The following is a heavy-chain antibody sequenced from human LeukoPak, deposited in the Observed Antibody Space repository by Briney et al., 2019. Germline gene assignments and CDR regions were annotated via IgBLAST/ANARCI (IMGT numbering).Heavy chain of an antibody. J-gene: IGHJ4*02. CDR2: IWYDGSNK. Sequence: PGGSLRLSCAASGFTFSSYGMRWVRQAPGKGLEWVAVIWYDGSNKYYADSVKGRFTISRDNSKNTLYLQMNSLRAEDTAVYYCARMYSGSHIDYWGQGTLVTVSS. CDR3: ARMYSGSHIDY. CDR1: GFTFSSYG. V-gene: IGHV3-33*01. D-gene: IGHD1-26*01.